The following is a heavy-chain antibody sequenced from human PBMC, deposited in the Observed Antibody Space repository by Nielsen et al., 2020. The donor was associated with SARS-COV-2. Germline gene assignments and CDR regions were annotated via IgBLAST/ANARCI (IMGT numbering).Heavy chain of an antibody. CDR1: GFTFGDYA. V-gene: IGHV3-49*03. J-gene: IGHJ4*02. CDR3: GTDWLFIDVKRPWGGY. D-gene: IGHD3-9*01. Sequence: GESLKISCTASGFTFGDYAMSWFRQAPGKGLEWVGFIRSKAYGGTTEYAASVKGRFTISRDDSKSIAYLQMNSLKTEDTAVYYCGTDWLFIDVKRPWGGYWGQGTLVTVSS. CDR2: IRSKAYGGTT.